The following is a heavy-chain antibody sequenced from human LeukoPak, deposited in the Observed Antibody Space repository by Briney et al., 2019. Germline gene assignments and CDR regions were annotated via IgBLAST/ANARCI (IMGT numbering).Heavy chain of an antibody. Sequence: GGSLRLSCAASGFTFSDYYMSWIRQAPGKGLEWVSYISSSGSTIHYADSVKGRFTISRDNAKKSLYLQMNSLRAEDTAVYYCARAGEGGYCSGGSCYNFDYWGQGTLVTVSS. CDR3: ARAGEGGYCSGGSCYNFDY. CDR1: GFTFSDYY. D-gene: IGHD2-15*01. V-gene: IGHV3-11*04. CDR2: ISSSGSTI. J-gene: IGHJ4*02.